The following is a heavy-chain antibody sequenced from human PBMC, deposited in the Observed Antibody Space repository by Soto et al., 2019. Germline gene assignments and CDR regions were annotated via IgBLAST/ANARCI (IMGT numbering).Heavy chain of an antibody. CDR2: NIPIFGTA. D-gene: IGHD2-2*02. CDR1: GGTFSSYA. Sequence: QVQLVQSGAEVKKPGSSVKVSCKASGGTFSSYAISWVRQAPGQGLEWMGGNIPIFGTANYAQKFHGRVTFTADKSTSTAYMELSSLSSEDRAVYYCASTLDIVVVPADIRYYYFGMDVWGQGTTVTVSS. V-gene: IGHV1-69*06. CDR3: ASTLDIVVVPADIRYYYFGMDV. J-gene: IGHJ6*02.